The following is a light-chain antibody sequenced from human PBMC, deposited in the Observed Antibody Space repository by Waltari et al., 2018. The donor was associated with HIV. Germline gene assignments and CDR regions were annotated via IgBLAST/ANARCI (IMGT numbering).Light chain of an antibody. CDR2: RNN. V-gene: IGLV1-47*01. Sequence: QSVLTQPPSASGTPGQTVPVSCSGCSSNIGSNSVYWYQQLPGTAPKLLISRNNQRPSGVPDRFSGSKSGTSASLAISGLRSEDEADYYCAAWDDSLSGRVFGGGTKLTVL. CDR1: SSNIGSNS. CDR3: AAWDDSLSGRV. J-gene: IGLJ3*02.